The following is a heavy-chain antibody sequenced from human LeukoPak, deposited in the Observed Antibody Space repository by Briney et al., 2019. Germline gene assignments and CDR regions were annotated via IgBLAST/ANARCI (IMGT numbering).Heavy chain of an antibody. CDR2: IYYSGST. CDR3: ARDLLTHTGYSSSSFDF. V-gene: IGHV4-59*01. J-gene: IGHJ4*02. Sequence: PSETLSLTCTVSGGSISTYYWSWIRQPPGEGLEWLGYIYYSGSTNYNPSLKSRVTISVDTSKNQFSLKLSSVAAADTAVYYCARDLLTHTGYSSSSFDFWGQGTLVTVSS. D-gene: IGHD6-13*01. CDR1: GGSISTYY.